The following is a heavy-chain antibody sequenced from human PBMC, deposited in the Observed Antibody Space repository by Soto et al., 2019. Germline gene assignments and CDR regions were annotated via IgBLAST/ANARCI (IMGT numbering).Heavy chain of an antibody. D-gene: IGHD6-6*01. Sequence: ASVKVSCKASGYTFSNYDINWVRQATGQGLEWMGWMNPYGGNAYYEQKFHGRVTITRDTSIVSAYMEMSSVRSAETAVYYSARVAGRPWSFDLWGRGTLVTASS. CDR1: GYTFSNYD. CDR2: MNPYGGNA. V-gene: IGHV1-8*01. CDR3: ARVAGRPWSFDL. J-gene: IGHJ2*01.